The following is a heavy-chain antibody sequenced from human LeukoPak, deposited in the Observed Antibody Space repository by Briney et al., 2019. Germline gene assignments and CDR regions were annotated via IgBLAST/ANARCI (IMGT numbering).Heavy chain of an antibody. J-gene: IGHJ4*02. Sequence: GGSLRLSCTASGFTFRNYGMNWVRQGPGKGLEWVAGIWYDGSKKDYVDSGKGRFSISRDNSKKTLFLPMDSLRAEDTAVYYCARWDISAADIDYWGQGTLVTVSA. CDR2: IWYDGSKK. D-gene: IGHD6-13*01. CDR1: GFTFRNYG. CDR3: ARWDISAADIDY. V-gene: IGHV3-33*01.